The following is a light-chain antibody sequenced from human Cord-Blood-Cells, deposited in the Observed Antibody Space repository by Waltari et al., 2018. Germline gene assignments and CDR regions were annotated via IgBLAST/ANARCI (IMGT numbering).Light chain of an antibody. V-gene: IGKV3-11*01. CDR3: QQRSNWIFT. CDR1: QSVSSY. CDR2: DAS. Sequence: EIVLTQSPATLSLSPGERATHSCRASQSVSSYLAWYQQKPGQAPRLRIYDASNRATGIPARFSGSGSGTDFTLTISSLEPEDFAVYYCQQRSNWIFTFGPGTKVDIK. J-gene: IGKJ3*01.